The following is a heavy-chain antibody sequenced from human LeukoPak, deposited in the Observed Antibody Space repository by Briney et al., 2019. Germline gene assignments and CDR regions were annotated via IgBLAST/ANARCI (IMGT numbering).Heavy chain of an antibody. CDR2: INTGSGNT. CDR1: GYTFSSYA. V-gene: IGHV1-3*04. Sequence: ASVKVSCTASGYTFSSYAIHWVRQAPGQGLEWMGWINTGSGNTKYSQRFQDRVTITMDTSASTVYMEMNDLGSEDTAVYYCARGYSGCFHYWGQGALVTVSS. CDR3: ARGYSGCFHY. D-gene: IGHD1-26*01. J-gene: IGHJ4*02.